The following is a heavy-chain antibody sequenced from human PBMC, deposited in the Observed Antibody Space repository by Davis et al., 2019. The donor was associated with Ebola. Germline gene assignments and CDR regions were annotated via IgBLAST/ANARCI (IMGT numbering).Heavy chain of an antibody. CDR3: ARDRFGITIFGVVTKG. CDR1: GFTFSSYW. D-gene: IGHD3-3*01. CDR2: IKQDGSEK. Sequence: GESLKISCAASGFTFSSYWMSWVRQAPGKGLEWVANIKQDGSEKYYVDSVKGRFTISRDNAKNSLYLQMNSLRAEDTAAYYCARDRFGITIFGVVTKGWGQGTLVTVSS. V-gene: IGHV3-7*01. J-gene: IGHJ4*02.